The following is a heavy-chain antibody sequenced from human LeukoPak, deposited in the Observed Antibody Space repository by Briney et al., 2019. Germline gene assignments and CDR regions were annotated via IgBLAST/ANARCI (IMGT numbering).Heavy chain of an antibody. CDR3: ARGLYSSSWGY. CDR2: INHSGST. CDR1: GGSFSGYY. Sequence: SETLSLTCAVYGGSFSGYYWSWIRQPPGKGLEWIGEINHSGSTNYNPSLKSRVTISVDTSKNQFSLKLSSVTAADTAVYYCARGLYSSSWGYWGQGTLVTVSS. D-gene: IGHD6-13*01. V-gene: IGHV4-34*01. J-gene: IGHJ4*02.